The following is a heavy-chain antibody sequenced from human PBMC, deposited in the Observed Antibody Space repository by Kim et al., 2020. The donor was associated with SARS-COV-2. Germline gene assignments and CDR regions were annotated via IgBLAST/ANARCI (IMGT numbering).Heavy chain of an antibody. CDR3: ARDAAEFEYSYGYYFEY. D-gene: IGHD5-18*01. Sequence: GGSLRLSCAASGFTFSSYGMHWVRQAPGKGLEWVAVIWYDGSNKYYADSVKGRFTISRDNSKNTLYLQMNSLRAEDTAVYYCARDAAEFEYSYGYYFEYWGQGTLVTVSS. J-gene: IGHJ4*02. CDR2: IWYDGSNK. CDR1: GFTFSSYG. V-gene: IGHV3-33*01.